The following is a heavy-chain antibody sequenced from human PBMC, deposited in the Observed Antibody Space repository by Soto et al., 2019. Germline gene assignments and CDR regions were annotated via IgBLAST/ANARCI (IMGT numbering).Heavy chain of an antibody. CDR3: ARSRCLGESCPLDY. V-gene: IGHV3-30-3*01. CDR1: AFTFSTST. J-gene: IGHJ4*02. CDR2: ISYDGGNK. D-gene: IGHD3-16*01. Sequence: PGGSLRLSCAASAFTFSTSTMHWVRQAPGKGLEWVSLISYDGGNKYYADSVKGRFTISRDNSKNTLFLQMHSLGAEDTAVYYCARSRCLGESCPLDYWGQGALVTVS.